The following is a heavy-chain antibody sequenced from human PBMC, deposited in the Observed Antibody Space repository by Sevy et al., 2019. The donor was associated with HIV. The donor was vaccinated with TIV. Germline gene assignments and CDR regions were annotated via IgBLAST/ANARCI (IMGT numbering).Heavy chain of an antibody. CDR1: GFKFSTNA. CDR3: ARDTTYHDYYYYYGMDV. CDR2: ISYDGSNK. Sequence: GGSLRLSCAASGFKFSTNAMHWVRQAPGKGLEWVAVISYDGSNKYYADSVKGRFTISRDNSKNTLFLQMNSLRAEDTAVVYCARDTTYHDYYYYYGMDVWGQGTTVTVSS. D-gene: IGHD1-1*01. J-gene: IGHJ6*02. V-gene: IGHV3-30-3*01.